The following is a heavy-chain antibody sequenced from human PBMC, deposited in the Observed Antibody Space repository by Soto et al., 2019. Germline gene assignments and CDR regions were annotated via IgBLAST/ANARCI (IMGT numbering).Heavy chain of an antibody. D-gene: IGHD3-3*01. CDR3: ARVRFLEWLLSGYDY. Sequence: GASVNVSWKAAGYAFTIYGISWVRQAPGQGLEWMGWISAYNGNTNYAQKLQGRVTMTTDTSTSTAYMELRSLRSDDTAVYYCARVRFLEWLLSGYDYWGQGTLVTVSS. V-gene: IGHV1-18*01. CDR2: ISAYNGNT. CDR1: GYAFTIYG. J-gene: IGHJ4*02.